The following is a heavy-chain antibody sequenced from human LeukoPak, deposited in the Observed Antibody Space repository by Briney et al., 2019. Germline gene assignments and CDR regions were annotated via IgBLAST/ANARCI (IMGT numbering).Heavy chain of an antibody. CDR3: VRGGIVGTTARVPLFDY. CDR2: IYFSGST. V-gene: IGHV4-59*01. CDR1: RGSISSYY. J-gene: IGHJ4*02. Sequence: SETLSLTCTVSRGSISSYYWSWARQPPGKGLEWIGYIYFSGSTNYDPSLKSRVTMSVNTSKNQFSLKLSSLTAADTAVYYCVRGGIVGTTARVPLFDYWGQGTLVTVSS. D-gene: IGHD1-26*01.